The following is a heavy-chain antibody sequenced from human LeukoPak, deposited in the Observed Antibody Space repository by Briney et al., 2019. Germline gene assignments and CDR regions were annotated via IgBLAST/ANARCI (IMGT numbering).Heavy chain of an antibody. J-gene: IGHJ4*02. CDR1: GFTFSSYW. Sequence: GSLRLSCAASGFTFSSYWMSWIRQPPGKGLEWIGEINHSGSTNYNPSLKSRVTISVDTSKNQFSLKLSSVTAADTAVYYCARGLTVTTTSLGYWGQGTLVTVSS. D-gene: IGHD4-17*01. CDR2: INHSGST. V-gene: IGHV4-34*01. CDR3: ARGLTVTTTSLGY.